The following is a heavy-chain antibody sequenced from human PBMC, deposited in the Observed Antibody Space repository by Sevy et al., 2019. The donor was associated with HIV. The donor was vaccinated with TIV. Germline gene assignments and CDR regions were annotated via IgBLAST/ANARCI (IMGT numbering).Heavy chain of an antibody. J-gene: IGHJ4*02. V-gene: IGHV3-11*01. CDR2: ISSSGSTI. CDR3: ARDNRDTAMVPYFDY. CDR1: GFTFSDYY. Sequence: GGSLRLSCAASGFTFSDYYMSWIRQAPGKGLEWVSYISSSGSTIYYAYSVKGRFTISRDNAKNSLYLQRNSLRAEDTAVYYCARDNRDTAMVPYFDYWGQGTLVTVSS. D-gene: IGHD5-18*01.